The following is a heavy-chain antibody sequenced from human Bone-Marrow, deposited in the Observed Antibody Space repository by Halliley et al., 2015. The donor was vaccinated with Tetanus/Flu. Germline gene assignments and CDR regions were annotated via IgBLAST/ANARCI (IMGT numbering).Heavy chain of an antibody. CDR3: TRPLTSTPISFLMDQ. V-gene: IGHV3-30*03. CDR2: ISYDGITK. D-gene: IGHD2-2*01. Sequence: SLRLSCAASGFTFSSYGMHWVRQAPGKGLEWVAVISYDGITKYYGDSVKGRFTISRDNSKNTLYLEMNSLGAEDTAVYYCTRPLTSTPISFLMDQWGQGTLVAVSS. J-gene: IGHJ4*02. CDR1: GFTFSSYG.